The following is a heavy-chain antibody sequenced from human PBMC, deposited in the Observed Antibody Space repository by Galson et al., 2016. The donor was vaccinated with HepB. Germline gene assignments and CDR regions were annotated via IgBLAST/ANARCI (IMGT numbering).Heavy chain of an antibody. Sequence: SLRLSCAASGFTFSTYAMSWVRQAPGKGLEWVGRTRNKASSYSTEYAASVKGRFTISRDDSKNSLYLQMNSLKTEDTAVYYCARDSGTYEIDYWGQGTLVTVSS. CDR1: GFTFSTYA. J-gene: IGHJ4*02. D-gene: IGHD1-26*01. CDR2: TRNKASSYST. CDR3: ARDSGTYEIDY. V-gene: IGHV3-72*01.